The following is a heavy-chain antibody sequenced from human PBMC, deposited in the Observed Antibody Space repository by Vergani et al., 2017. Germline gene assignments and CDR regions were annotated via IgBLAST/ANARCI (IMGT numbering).Heavy chain of an antibody. CDR3: AASVDNCNDIGY. CDR1: GFTFSSYG. Sequence: QLVESGGGLVQPGRSLRLSCAASGFTFSSYGMHWVRQAPGKGLEWVAFIRYDGSNKYYADSVKGRFTISRDNSKNTLYLQMNSRRAEDTAVYYCAASVDNCNDIGYWGQGTLVTVAS. J-gene: IGHJ4*02. V-gene: IGHV3-33*08. D-gene: IGHD1-20*01. CDR2: IRYDGSNK.